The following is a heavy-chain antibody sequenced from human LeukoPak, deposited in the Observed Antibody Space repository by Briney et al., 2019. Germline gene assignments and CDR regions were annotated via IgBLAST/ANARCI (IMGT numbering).Heavy chain of an antibody. CDR2: IYTSGST. Sequence: PSETLSLTCTVSGGSISSYYWSWIRQPAGKGLEWIGRIYTSGSTNYNPSLMSRVTMSIDTSKNQFSLKLSSVTAADTAVYYCASRTRGPGWFGDYWGQGTLVTVSS. D-gene: IGHD3-10*01. J-gene: IGHJ4*02. CDR3: ASRTRGPGWFGDY. V-gene: IGHV4-4*07. CDR1: GGSISSYY.